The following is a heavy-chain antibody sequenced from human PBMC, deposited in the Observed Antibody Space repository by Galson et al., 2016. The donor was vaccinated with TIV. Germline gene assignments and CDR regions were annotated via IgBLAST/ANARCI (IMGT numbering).Heavy chain of an antibody. V-gene: IGHV3-30*03. J-gene: IGHJ4*02. Sequence: SLRLSCAASGFTFGSYGIHRVRQAPGKGLEWVAFISYDGSDKNAADSVKGRFTISRDNSKKMLFLHMNSLRAEDSAVYYCARTFDSYYFDYWGQGILVTVSS. CDR1: GFTFGSYG. D-gene: IGHD3-9*01. CDR3: ARTFDSYYFDY. CDR2: ISYDGSDK.